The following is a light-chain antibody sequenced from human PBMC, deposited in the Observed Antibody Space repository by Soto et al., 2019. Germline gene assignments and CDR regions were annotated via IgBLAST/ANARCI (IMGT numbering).Light chain of an antibody. J-gene: IGKJ1*01. CDR3: QQYNNWPPWT. CDR2: GAS. Sequence: EIVMTQSPATLSVSPGERATLSCRASQSVSTNLAWYQQRPAQAPRLLIYGASSRPTDIPARFSGSGSGTEFPLTISSLQSEDFAVYYCQQYNNWPPWTFGQGTKVEIK. V-gene: IGKV3-15*01. CDR1: QSVSTN.